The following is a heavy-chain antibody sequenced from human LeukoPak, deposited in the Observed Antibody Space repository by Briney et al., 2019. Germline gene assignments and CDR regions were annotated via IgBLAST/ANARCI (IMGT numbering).Heavy chain of an antibody. Sequence: GESLKISCKTSGYSFTNYWIGWVRQMPGKGLEWMGIIWPSDSSTRYSPSFQGQVTISADRSISTAYLQWSSLKASDTAMYYCVRRGIEAAGIDHWGQGTLVTVFS. CDR1: GYSFTNYW. CDR2: IWPSDSST. CDR3: VRRGIEAAGIDH. V-gene: IGHV5-51*01. J-gene: IGHJ4*02. D-gene: IGHD6-13*01.